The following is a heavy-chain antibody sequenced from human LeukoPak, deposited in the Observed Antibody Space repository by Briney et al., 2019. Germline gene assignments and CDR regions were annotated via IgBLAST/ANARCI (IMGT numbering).Heavy chain of an antibody. Sequence: GGSLRISCAASGFTFSSYWMHWVRQAPGKGLVWVSRINSDGSSTSYADSVKGRFTISRDNAKNTLYLQMNSLRAEDTAVYYCARAADSSGYYDYWGQGTLVTVSS. J-gene: IGHJ4*02. CDR2: INSDGSST. CDR3: ARAADSSGYYDY. D-gene: IGHD3-22*01. CDR1: GFTFSSYW. V-gene: IGHV3-74*01.